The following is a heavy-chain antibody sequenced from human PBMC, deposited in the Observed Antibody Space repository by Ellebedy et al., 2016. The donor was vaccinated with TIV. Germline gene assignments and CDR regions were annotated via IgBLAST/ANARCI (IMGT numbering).Heavy chain of an antibody. CDR3: ARYRGVDGLDY. J-gene: IGHJ4*02. Sequence: ASVKVSCKSSGHTFSDYSLHCLRQAPGQGLEWTGWINPHSGDTYYAQNFQGRVTMTSDTSITTAYMEVSGLRPDDTAVYYCARYRGVDGLDYWGQGTLVTVSS. D-gene: IGHD3-10*01. V-gene: IGHV1-2*02. CDR2: INPHSGDT. CDR1: GHTFSDYS.